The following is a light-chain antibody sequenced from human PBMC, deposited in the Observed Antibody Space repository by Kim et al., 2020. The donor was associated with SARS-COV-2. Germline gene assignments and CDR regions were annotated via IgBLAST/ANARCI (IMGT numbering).Light chain of an antibody. J-gene: IGLJ2*01. Sequence: QRVTITCSGSSSNTGGNSLNRYLKLPGTAPKLLIYRDDERPSGVPDRFSGSKSGTSASLAISGLQSEDEADYYCAVWDDSLNGVVFGGGTQLTVL. V-gene: IGLV1-44*01. CDR1: SSNTGGNS. CDR3: AVWDDSLNGVV. CDR2: RDD.